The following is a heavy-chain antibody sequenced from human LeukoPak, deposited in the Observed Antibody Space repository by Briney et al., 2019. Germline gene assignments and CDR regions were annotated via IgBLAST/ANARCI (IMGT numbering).Heavy chain of an antibody. D-gene: IGHD2-2*01. CDR2: LSGSGAST. V-gene: IGHV3-23*01. CDR1: GFTFSDYA. J-gene: IGHJ3*02. Sequence: GGSLRLSCAASGFTFSDYALGWVRQAPGRGLEWVATLSGSGASTYYADSVKGRFTISRDNSKNTLYLQMNSLRAEDTAVYYCAKETVVVPAEGSFDIWGQGTMVTVSS. CDR3: AKETVVVPAEGSFDI.